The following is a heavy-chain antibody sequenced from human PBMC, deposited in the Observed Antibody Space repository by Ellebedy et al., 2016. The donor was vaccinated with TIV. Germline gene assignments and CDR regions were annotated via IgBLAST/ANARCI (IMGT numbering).Heavy chain of an antibody. Sequence: MLSETLSLTCTVSGGSVSSTNYYWTWIRQPPGKGLAWIGTIYYGGSTYYNPSLKSRGTISVDTSKNQFSLILRSVTAADTDVYYCARSRPGWLKTVFDYWGQGILVTVSS. D-gene: IGHD5-12*01. CDR3: ARSRPGWLKTVFDY. J-gene: IGHJ4*02. V-gene: IGHV4-39*07. CDR2: IYYGGST. CDR1: GGSVSSTNYY.